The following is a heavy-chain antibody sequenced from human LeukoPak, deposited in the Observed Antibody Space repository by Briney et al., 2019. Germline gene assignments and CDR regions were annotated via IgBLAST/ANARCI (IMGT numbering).Heavy chain of an antibody. J-gene: IGHJ4*02. V-gene: IGHV4-30-2*01. CDR1: GGSISSGGYY. D-gene: IGHD3-3*01. CDR2: IYHSGST. CDR3: ARVMRERFLEWLDY. Sequence: SETLSLTCTVSGGSISSGGYYWSWIRQPPGKGLEWIGYIYHSGSTYYNPSLKSRVTISVDRSKNQFSLKLSSVTAADTAVYYCARVMRERFLEWLDYWGQGTLVTVSS.